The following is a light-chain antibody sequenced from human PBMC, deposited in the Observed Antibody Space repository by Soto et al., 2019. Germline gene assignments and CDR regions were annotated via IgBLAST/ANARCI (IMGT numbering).Light chain of an antibody. CDR2: LNRDGSH. Sequence: QLVLTQSPSASASLGASVKLTCTLSSGHSNYAIAWHQQQPENGPRYLMKLNRDGSHSKGDGIPNRFSGSSSGAERYLTISSLQSEDEADYYCQTWGTGIVIFGGGTKVTVL. CDR1: SGHSNYA. V-gene: IGLV4-69*01. CDR3: QTWGTGIVI. J-gene: IGLJ2*01.